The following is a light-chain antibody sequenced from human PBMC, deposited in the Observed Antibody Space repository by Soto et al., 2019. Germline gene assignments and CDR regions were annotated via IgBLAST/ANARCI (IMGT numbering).Light chain of an antibody. J-gene: IGLJ2*01. CDR1: SSDVGGYHY. V-gene: IGLV2-8*01. CDR2: EVT. Sequence: QSALTQPPSASGSPGQSVTISCTGTSSDVGGYHYVSWYQQHQGKAPKLMIHEVTKRPSGVPDRFSGSKSGNTASLTVSGLQGEDEADYYCSSYAGSNNLVFGGGTKVTVL. CDR3: SSYAGSNNLV.